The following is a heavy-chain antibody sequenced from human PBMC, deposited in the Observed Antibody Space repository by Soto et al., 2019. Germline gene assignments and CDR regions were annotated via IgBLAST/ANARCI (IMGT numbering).Heavy chain of an antibody. CDR1: GFSLSTSP. V-gene: IGHV3-23*01. J-gene: IGHJ5*02. CDR3: AKGCYYGPGSRRIDA. CDR2: ISGSGDYI. D-gene: IGHD3-10*01. Sequence: EVQLLESGGGLVQPGGSLRLSCAVSGFSLSTSPMSWVRQAPGKGLQWVSVISGSGDYIDYTDSVKGRFTISRDSSKNALYLQMDSLRVDDTAVYYCAKGCYYGPGSRRIDAWGQGTLVTVSS.